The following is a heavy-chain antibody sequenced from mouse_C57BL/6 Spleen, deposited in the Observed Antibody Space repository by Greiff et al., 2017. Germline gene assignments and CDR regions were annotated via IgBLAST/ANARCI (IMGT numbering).Heavy chain of an antibody. J-gene: IGHJ4*01. D-gene: IGHD2-5*01. CDR2: IYPGGGYT. Sequence: VQLQQSGAELVRPGTSVKMSCKASGYTFTNYWIGWAKQRPGHGLEWIGDIYPGGGYTNYNEKFKGKATLTADKSSSTAYMQFSSLTSEDSAIYYCARSDYSNPYYAMDYWGQGTSVTVSS. V-gene: IGHV1-63*01. CDR1: GYTFTNYW. CDR3: ARSDYSNPYYAMDY.